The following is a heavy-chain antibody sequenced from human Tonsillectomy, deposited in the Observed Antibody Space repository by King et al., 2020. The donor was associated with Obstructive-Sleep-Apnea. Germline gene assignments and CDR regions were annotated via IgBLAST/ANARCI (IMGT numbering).Heavy chain of an antibody. CDR2: MYYSGNT. CDR1: GTSISDYY. J-gene: IGHJ4*02. Sequence: VQLQESGPGLVKPSETLSLTCTVSGTSISDYYWSWIRQPPGKGLEWIGYMYYSGNTNFNPSLKSRVTISAETSKIQLSLRLCSVTAADTAVYYCGRHRGVEDYGGYGDYFDYWGQGTLVTVSS. V-gene: IGHV4-59*08. D-gene: IGHD5-12*01. CDR3: GRHRGVEDYGGYGDYFDY.